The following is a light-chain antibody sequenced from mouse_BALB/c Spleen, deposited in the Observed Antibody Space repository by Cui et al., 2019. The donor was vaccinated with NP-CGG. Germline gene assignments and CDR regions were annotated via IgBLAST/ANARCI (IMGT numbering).Light chain of an antibody. CDR2: GTN. V-gene: IGLV1*01. Sequence: QSVVTHDPAVHTSPGETVIPTCRSSTGAITTSNYANWVQAKPDHLFTGLIGGTNNRAPGVPARFSGSLIGDKAALTITGAQTEDEAIYFCVLWYSNHWVFGGGTKLTVL. CDR3: VLWYSNHWV. CDR1: TGAITTSNY. J-gene: IGLJ1*01.